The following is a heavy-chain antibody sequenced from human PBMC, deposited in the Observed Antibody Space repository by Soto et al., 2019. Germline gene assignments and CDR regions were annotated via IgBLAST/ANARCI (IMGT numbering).Heavy chain of an antibody. Sequence: QVQLVQSGAEVKKPGASVKVSCKASGYTFSIYYMHWVRQAPGQGLEWMGMINPSGGSASYTQKFQGRVTMTRGTSTNTIYMELTSLRSEDTAVNYFVRSHYYGSGAYTLDENWGQGTQVIVSS. J-gene: IGHJ4*02. V-gene: IGHV1-46*03. CDR2: INPSGGSA. CDR1: GYTFSIYY. D-gene: IGHD3-10*01. CDR3: VRSHYYGSGAYTLDEN.